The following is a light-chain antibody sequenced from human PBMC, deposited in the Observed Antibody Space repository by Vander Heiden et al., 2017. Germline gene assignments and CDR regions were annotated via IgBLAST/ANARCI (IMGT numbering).Light chain of an antibody. CDR3: QVWDSGSDQRV. CDR2: DDR. CDR1: DIGFKS. V-gene: IGLV3-21*02. J-gene: IGLJ3*02. Sequence: SYVLTQPPSMSVAPGQTARISCGGYDIGFKSVHWYRQKSGQAPVLIVYDDRDRPAGIPERFSGSNSENTATLIINRVEAGDEADYYCQVWDSGSDQRVFGGGTKLTVL.